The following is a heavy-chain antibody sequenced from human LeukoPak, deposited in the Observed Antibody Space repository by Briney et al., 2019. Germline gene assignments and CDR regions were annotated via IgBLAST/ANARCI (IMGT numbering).Heavy chain of an antibody. Sequence: SETLSLTCAVYGGSFSGYYWSWIRQPPGKGLEWIGEINHSGSTNYNPSLKSRVTMSVDTSKNQFSLKLSSVTAADTAVYYCARRGYYYGPGSYYNGIRNLLFGYWGQGTLVTVSS. D-gene: IGHD3-10*01. CDR2: INHSGST. J-gene: IGHJ4*02. CDR1: GGSFSGYY. CDR3: ARRGYYYGPGSYYNGIRNLLFGY. V-gene: IGHV4-34*01.